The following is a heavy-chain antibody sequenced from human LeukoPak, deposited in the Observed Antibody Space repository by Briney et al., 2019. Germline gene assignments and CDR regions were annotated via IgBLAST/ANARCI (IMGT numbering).Heavy chain of an antibody. CDR1: GGTFSSYA. Sequence: GASVKVSCKASGGTFSSYAISWVRQAPGQGLEWMGGIIPIFGTANYAQKFQGRVTITTDESTSTAYMELSSLRSEDTAVYYCARGGTYSESYYDFWSGHTNYYMDVWGKGTTVTVSS. D-gene: IGHD3-3*01. CDR2: IIPIFGTA. J-gene: IGHJ6*03. V-gene: IGHV1-69*05. CDR3: ARGGTYSESYYDFWSGHTNYYMDV.